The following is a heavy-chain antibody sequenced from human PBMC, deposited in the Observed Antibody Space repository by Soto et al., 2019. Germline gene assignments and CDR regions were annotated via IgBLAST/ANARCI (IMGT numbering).Heavy chain of an antibody. CDR2: IYYSGST. CDR3: SRSQSTGYERPSFGSPFEV. V-gene: IGHV4-59*01. CDR1: GGSISRDY. D-gene: IGHD2-2*01. J-gene: IGHJ4*02. Sequence: QVQLQESGPGLVKSSETLSLTCTVSGGSISRDYWSWIRQPPGKGLEWLGYIYYSGSTNYNPSLGIRVPRAGDTARNRLSLRLKSGNAAGTAGYFCSRSQSTGYERPSFGSPFEVWGEGILVAVSS.